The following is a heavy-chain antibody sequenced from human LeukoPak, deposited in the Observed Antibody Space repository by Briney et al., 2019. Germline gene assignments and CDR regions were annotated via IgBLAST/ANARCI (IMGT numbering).Heavy chain of an antibody. Sequence: ASVKVSCKASGYTFTGYYMYWVRQAPGQGLEWMGWINPNSGGTNYAQKFQGRVTMTRDTSISTAYMELSRLRSDDTAVYYCARADIVLMVSKPGGGAYYFDYWGQGTLVTVSS. V-gene: IGHV1-2*02. D-gene: IGHD2-8*01. CDR1: GYTFTGYY. CDR2: INPNSGGT. J-gene: IGHJ4*02. CDR3: ARADIVLMVSKPGGGAYYFDY.